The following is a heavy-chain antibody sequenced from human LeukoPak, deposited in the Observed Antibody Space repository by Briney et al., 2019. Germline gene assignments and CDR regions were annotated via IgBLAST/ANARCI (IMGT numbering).Heavy chain of an antibody. CDR2: ISWNSGSI. D-gene: IGHD6-19*01. CDR3: ARAGQWPSDAFDI. J-gene: IGHJ3*02. Sequence: GGSLRLSCAASGFTFDDYAMHWVRQAPGKGLEWVSGISWNSGSIGYAGSVKGRFTISRDNAKNSLYLQMNSLRAEDTAVYYCARAGQWPSDAFDIWGQGTMVTVSS. V-gene: IGHV3-9*01. CDR1: GFTFDDYA.